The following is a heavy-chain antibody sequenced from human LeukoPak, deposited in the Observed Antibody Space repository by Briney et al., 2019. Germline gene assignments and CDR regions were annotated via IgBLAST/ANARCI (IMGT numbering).Heavy chain of an antibody. J-gene: IGHJ4*02. V-gene: IGHV1-2*02. CDR1: GYTFTGYY. Sequence: GASVKVSCKASGYTFTGYYMHWVRQAPGQGLEWMGWINPNSGGTNYAQKFQGRVTMTRDTSISTAYMELSRLRSDDTAVYYCARDRSLYTMVRGVIGYWGQGTLVTVSS. CDR3: ARDRSLYTMVRGVIGY. D-gene: IGHD3-10*01. CDR2: INPNSGGT.